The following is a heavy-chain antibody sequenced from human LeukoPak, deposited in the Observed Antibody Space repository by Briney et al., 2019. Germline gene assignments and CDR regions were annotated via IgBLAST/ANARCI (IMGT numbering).Heavy chain of an antibody. CDR1: GFTVSSNY. CDR2: IYSGGST. V-gene: IGHV3-66*01. J-gene: IGHJ3*02. CDR3: ARERGTDAFDI. Sequence: GGSLRLSCAASGFTVSSNYMSWVRQAPGKGLEWVSVIYSGGSTYYADSVKGRFTISRDNSKNTLYLQMNSLRAEDTAVYYCARERGTDAFDIWGQGTMVTVSS.